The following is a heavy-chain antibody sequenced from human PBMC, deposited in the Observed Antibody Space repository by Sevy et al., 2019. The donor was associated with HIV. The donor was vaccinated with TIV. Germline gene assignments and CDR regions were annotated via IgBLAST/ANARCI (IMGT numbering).Heavy chain of an antibody. J-gene: IGHJ6*02. CDR3: TRHQSPFGSRPYYYYGMDV. CDR2: IRSKANSYAT. D-gene: IGHD1-26*01. Sequence: GGSLRLSCAASGFTFSGSAMHWVRQASGKGLEWVGRIRSKANSYATAYAGSVKGRFTISREDSKNTAYLQMNSLKTEDTAVYYCTRHQSPFGSRPYYYYGMDVWGQGTTVTVSS. V-gene: IGHV3-73*01. CDR1: GFTFSGSA.